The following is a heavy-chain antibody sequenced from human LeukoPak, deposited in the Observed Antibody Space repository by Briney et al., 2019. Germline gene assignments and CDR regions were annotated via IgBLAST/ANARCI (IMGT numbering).Heavy chain of an antibody. CDR1: GFTVSSNY. CDR3: ARVGYCSSTSCYGEDY. V-gene: IGHV3-53*04. Sequence: GGSLRLSCAASGFTVSSNYMSWVRQAPGKGLEWVSVIYSGGSTYYADSVKGRFTISRHNSKNTLYLQMNSLRAEDTAVYYCARVGYCSSTSCYGEDYWGQGTLVTVSS. CDR2: IYSGGST. D-gene: IGHD2-2*01. J-gene: IGHJ4*02.